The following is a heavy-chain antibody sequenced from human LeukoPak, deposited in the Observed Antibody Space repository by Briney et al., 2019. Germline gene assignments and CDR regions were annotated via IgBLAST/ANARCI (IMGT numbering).Heavy chain of an antibody. Sequence: SETLSLTCTVSGGSFSGYYWSWIRQPPGKGLEWIGEINHSGSTNYNPSLKSRVTISVDTSKNQFSLKLSSVTAADTAVYYCARAWKVRGVWVYYYYGMDVWGQGTTVTVSS. CDR1: GGSFSGYY. D-gene: IGHD3-10*01. J-gene: IGHJ6*02. CDR3: ARAWKVRGVWVYYYYGMDV. CDR2: INHSGST. V-gene: IGHV4-34*01.